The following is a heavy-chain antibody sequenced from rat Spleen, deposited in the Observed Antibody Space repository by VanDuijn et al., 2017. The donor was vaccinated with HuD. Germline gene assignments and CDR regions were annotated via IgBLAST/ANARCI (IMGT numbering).Heavy chain of an antibody. Sequence: EVQLVESDGGLVQPGGSLKLSCVVSGFSFSDYYMAWVRQAPTKGLEWVATISSDGGNTYYRDSVKGRFTISRDNAKSTLYLQMDSLRSEDTATYYCARRGPFGGWVMDAWGQGASVTVSS. J-gene: IGHJ4*01. CDR3: ARRGPFGGWVMDA. D-gene: IGHD4-3*01. CDR1: GFSFSDYY. V-gene: IGHV5-25*01. CDR2: ISSDGGNT.